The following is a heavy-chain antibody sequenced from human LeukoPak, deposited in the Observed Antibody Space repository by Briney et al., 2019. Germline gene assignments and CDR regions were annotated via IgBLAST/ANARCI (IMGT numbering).Heavy chain of an antibody. CDR3: TTDRRRGLDAYLY. V-gene: IGHV3-15*01. Sequence: GGSLRLSCTASGFTFSNAWMSWVRQAPGKGLEWVGRIKSKTDGGTTDYAAPVKGRFTISRDDSKNTLYLQMNSLKTEDTAVYYCTTDRRRGLDAYLYWGQGTLVTVSS. CDR1: GFTFSNAW. D-gene: IGHD5-24*01. J-gene: IGHJ4*02. CDR2: IKSKTDGGTT.